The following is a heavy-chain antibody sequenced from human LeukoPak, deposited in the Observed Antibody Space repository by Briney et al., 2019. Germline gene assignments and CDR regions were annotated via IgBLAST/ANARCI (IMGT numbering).Heavy chain of an antibody. CDR3: ASFPFNVLRYFDSSRLFFDI. D-gene: IGHD3-9*01. V-gene: IGHV1-24*01. Sequence: ASVKVSCKVSGYTLTELSMHWVRQAPGKGLEWMGGFDPEDGETIYAQKFQGRVTMTEDTSTDTAYMELSSLRSEDTAVYYCASFPFNVLRYFDSSRLFFDIWGQGTMVTVSS. CDR1: GYTLTELS. J-gene: IGHJ3*02. CDR2: FDPEDGET.